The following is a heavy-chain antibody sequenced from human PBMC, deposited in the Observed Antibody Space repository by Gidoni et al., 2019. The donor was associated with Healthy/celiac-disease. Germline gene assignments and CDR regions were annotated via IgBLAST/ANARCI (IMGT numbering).Heavy chain of an antibody. V-gene: IGHV4-59*01. Sequence: QVQLQESGPGLVKPSETLSLTCTVSGGSISSYYWSWIRQPPGKGLEWIGYIYYSGSTNYNPSLKSRITISVDTSKNQFSLKLSSVTAADTAVYYCARAIGGWIGRGGGYYYGMDVWGQGTTVTVSS. D-gene: IGHD3-10*01. CDR2: IYYSGST. CDR1: GGSISSYY. CDR3: ARAIGGWIGRGGGYYYGMDV. J-gene: IGHJ6*02.